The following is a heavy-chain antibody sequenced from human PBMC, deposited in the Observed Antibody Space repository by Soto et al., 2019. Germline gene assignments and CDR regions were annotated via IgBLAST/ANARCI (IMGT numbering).Heavy chain of an antibody. Sequence: GGSLRLSCAASGFTFSSYGMHWVRQAPGKGLEWVAVIWYDGSNKYYADSVKGRFTISRDNSKNTLYLQMNSLRAEDTAVYYCARESGGGSYHPFDYWGQGTLVTVSS. V-gene: IGHV3-33*01. J-gene: IGHJ4*02. D-gene: IGHD1-26*01. CDR3: ARESGGGSYHPFDY. CDR2: IWYDGSNK. CDR1: GFTFSSYG.